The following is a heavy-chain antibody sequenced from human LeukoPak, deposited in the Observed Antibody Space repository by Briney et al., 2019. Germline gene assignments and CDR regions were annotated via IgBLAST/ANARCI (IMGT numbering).Heavy chain of an antibody. V-gene: IGHV1-24*01. CDR2: FDPEDGET. J-gene: IGHJ5*02. D-gene: IGHD2-15*01. Sequence: ASVKVACKVSGYTLTELFMHWVRQAPGKGLEWMGGFDPEDGETIYAQKFQGRVTMTEDTSTDTAYMELSSLRSEDTAVYYCATGGYCSGGSCLGNNWFDPWGQGTLVTVSS. CDR1: GYTLTELF. CDR3: ATGGYCSGGSCLGNNWFDP.